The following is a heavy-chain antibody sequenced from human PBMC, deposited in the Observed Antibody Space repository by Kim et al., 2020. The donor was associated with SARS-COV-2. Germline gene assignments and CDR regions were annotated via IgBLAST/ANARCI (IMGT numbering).Heavy chain of an antibody. CDR3: ARDAGPLVGYYGSGSYPIDI. CDR1: GFTFSSYG. V-gene: IGHV3-33*01. CDR2: IWYDGSNK. J-gene: IGHJ3*02. Sequence: GGSLRLSCAASGFTFSSYGMHWVRQAPGKGLEWVAVIWYDGSNKYYADSVKGRFTISRDNSKNTLYLQMNSLRAEDTAVYYCARDAGPLVGYYGSGSYPIDIWGQGTMVTVSS. D-gene: IGHD3-10*01.